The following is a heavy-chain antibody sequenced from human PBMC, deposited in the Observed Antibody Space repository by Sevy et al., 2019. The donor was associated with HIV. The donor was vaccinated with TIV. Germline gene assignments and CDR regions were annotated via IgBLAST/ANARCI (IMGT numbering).Heavy chain of an antibody. CDR3: TRSSRFDY. Sequence: GGSLRLSCTGSGFTFGDYAMSWFRQGPGKGLEWVGLIRSKAYGETTEYAAYVKGRFTISRDDSKSIAYLQMNSLQTEDTAVYYCTRSSRFDYWGQGTLVTVSS. J-gene: IGHJ4*02. CDR1: GFTFGDYA. D-gene: IGHD2-2*01. V-gene: IGHV3-49*03. CDR2: IRSKAYGETT.